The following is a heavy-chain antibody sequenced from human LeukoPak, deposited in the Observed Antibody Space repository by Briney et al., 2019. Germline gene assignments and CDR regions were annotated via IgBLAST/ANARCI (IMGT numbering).Heavy chain of an antibody. D-gene: IGHD3-3*01. CDR2: ISSSGSTI. V-gene: IGHV3-48*03. CDR3: ARGVNFWSGYHFDY. J-gene: IGHJ4*02. Sequence: HGGSLRLSCAASGFTFSSYEMNWVRQAPGKGLEWVSYISSSGSTIYYADSVKGRFTISRDNAKNSLYLQMNSLRAEDTAVYYCARGVNFWSGYHFDYWGQGTLVTVSS. CDR1: GFTFSSYE.